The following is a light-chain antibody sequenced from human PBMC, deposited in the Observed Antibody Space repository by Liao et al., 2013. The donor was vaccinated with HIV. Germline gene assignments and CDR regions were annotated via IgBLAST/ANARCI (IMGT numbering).Light chain of an antibody. CDR1: KLGDKY. CDR3: QVWDSSSDHL. J-gene: IGLJ2*01. V-gene: IGLV3-1*01. CDR2: QDN. Sequence: SYELTQPPSVSVSPGQTASITCSGDKLGDKYACWYQQKPGQSPVLVIYQDNKRPSGIPERFSGSNSGNTATLTIDRVEAGDEADYYCQVWDSSSDHLFGGGTKLTVL.